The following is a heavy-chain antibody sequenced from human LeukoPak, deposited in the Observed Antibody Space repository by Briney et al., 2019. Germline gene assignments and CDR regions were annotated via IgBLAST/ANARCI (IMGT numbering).Heavy chain of an antibody. CDR2: ISSSSSYI. Sequence: GGSLRLSCAASGFTFSSYSMNWVRQAPGKGLEWVSSISSSSSYIYYADSVKGRFTISRDNAKNSLYLQMNSLRAEDTAVYYCARDRSIPIDLPARYCSSTSCYTGGFDPWGQGTLVTVSS. D-gene: IGHD2-2*02. CDR3: ARDRSIPIDLPARYCSSTSCYTGGFDP. J-gene: IGHJ5*02. V-gene: IGHV3-21*01. CDR1: GFTFSSYS.